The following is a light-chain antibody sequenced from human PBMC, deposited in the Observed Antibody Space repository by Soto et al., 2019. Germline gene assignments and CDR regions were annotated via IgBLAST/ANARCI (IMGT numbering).Light chain of an antibody. CDR2: KAS. J-gene: IGKJ1*01. Sequence: STLSASVGDRVTITCRASQSISTWLAWYQQKPGTAPKLLIYKASSLQSGVPSRFSGSGSGTEFTLTISSLQPDDFATYYCQQYVRAFRSFGQGSKVDI. V-gene: IGKV1-5*03. CDR1: QSISTW. CDR3: QQYVRAFRS.